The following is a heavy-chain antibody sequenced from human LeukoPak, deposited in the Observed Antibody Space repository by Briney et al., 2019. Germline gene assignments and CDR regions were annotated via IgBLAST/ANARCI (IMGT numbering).Heavy chain of an antibody. CDR2: IIPIFGSA. CDR1: GGTFSSYA. J-gene: IGHJ4*02. Sequence: ASMKVSCKASGGTFSSYAISWVRQAPGQGLEWMGGIIPIFGSANYAQKFQGRVTITADESTSTAYVELSSLRSEDTAVYYCARALHLELHSFFVSWGQGTLVTVSS. V-gene: IGHV1-69*13. CDR3: ARALHLELHSFFVS. D-gene: IGHD1-1*01.